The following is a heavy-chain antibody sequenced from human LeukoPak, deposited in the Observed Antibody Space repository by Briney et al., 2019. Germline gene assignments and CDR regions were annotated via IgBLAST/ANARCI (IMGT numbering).Heavy chain of an antibody. D-gene: IGHD2-2*01. CDR2: IYTSGST. V-gene: IGHV4-4*07. J-gene: IGHJ5*02. CDR1: GGSISSYY. CDR3: ARDWGAGERYCSSTSCYLSWFDP. Sequence: SETLSLTCTVSGGSISSYYWSWIRQPAGKGLEWIGRIYTSGSTNYNPSLKSRVTMSVDTSKNQFSLKLSSVTAADTAVYYCARDWGAGERYCSSTSCYLSWFDPWGQGTLVTVSS.